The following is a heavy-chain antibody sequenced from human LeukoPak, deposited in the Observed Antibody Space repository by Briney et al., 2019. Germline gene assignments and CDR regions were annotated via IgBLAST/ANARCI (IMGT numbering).Heavy chain of an antibody. J-gene: IGHJ4*02. CDR2: ISGDGSTT. V-gene: IGHV3-23*01. Sequence: PGGSLRLSCAASGFTFSSYAMTWVRQAPGKGLEWVSGISGDGSTTYYADSVKGRFTISRDNSKNTLYLQMNSLRAEDTALYYCANDHDDSSRPYYFDYWGQGTLVTVSS. CDR1: GFTFSSYA. CDR3: ANDHDDSSRPYYFDY. D-gene: IGHD6-19*01.